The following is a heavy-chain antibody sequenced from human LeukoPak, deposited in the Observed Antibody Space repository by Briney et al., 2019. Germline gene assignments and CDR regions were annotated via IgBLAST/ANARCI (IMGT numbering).Heavy chain of an antibody. CDR3: ARDGQGVRAFDI. V-gene: IGHV1-69*05. J-gene: IGHJ3*02. CDR1: GGTFGSYA. CDR2: IIPIFGTA. Sequence: ASVKVSCTASGGTFGSYAISWVRQAPGQGLEWMGGIIPIFGTANYAQKFQGRVTITTDESTSTAYMELSSLRSEDTAVYYCARDGQGVRAFDIWGQGTMVTVSS. D-gene: IGHD3-16*01.